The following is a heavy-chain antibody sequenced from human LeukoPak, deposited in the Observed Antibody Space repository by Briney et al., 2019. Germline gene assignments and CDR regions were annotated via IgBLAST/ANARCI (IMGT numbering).Heavy chain of an antibody. V-gene: IGHV4-4*02. D-gene: IGHD3-10*01. Sequence: SGTLSLTCAVSGGSISSSNWWSWVRQPPGKGLEWIGYIYYSGSTNYNPSLKSRVTISVDTSKNQFSLKLSSVTAADTAVYYCARSLWFGELSPFYFDYWGQGTLVTVSS. CDR2: IYYSGST. CDR3: ARSLWFGELSPFYFDY. CDR1: GGSISSSNW. J-gene: IGHJ4*02.